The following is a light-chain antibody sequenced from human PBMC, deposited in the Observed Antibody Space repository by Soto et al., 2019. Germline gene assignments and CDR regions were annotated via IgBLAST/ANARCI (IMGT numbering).Light chain of an antibody. CDR3: QHYNSYSEA. CDR1: QTSSSW. J-gene: IGKJ1*01. CDR2: QAS. V-gene: IGKV1-5*03. Sequence: DIQMTQSPSTLSGSVGHRVTITCRASQTSSSWLAWYQQKPGKAPKLMIYQASTLKSGVPSRFSGSGSVTEFTLTISSLQPDAFATYYCQHYNSYSEAFGQGTKVERK.